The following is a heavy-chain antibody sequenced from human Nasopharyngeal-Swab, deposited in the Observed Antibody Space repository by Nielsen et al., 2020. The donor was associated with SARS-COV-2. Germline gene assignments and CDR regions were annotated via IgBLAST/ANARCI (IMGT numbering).Heavy chain of an antibody. Sequence: SETLSLTCAVYGGSFSGYYWSWIRQLPGKGLEWIGEINHSGSTNYNPSLKSRVTISVDTSKNQLSLKLSSVTAADTAVYYCARGNGAFDYWGQGTLVTVSS. D-gene: IGHD4-17*01. CDR3: ARGNGAFDY. J-gene: IGHJ4*02. CDR2: INHSGST. CDR1: GGSFSGYY. V-gene: IGHV4-34*01.